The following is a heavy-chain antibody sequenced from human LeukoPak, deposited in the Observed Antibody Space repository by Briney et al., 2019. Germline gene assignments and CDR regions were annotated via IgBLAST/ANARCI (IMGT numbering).Heavy chain of an antibody. D-gene: IGHD2-15*01. CDR1: GFSLNTGGVG. V-gene: IGHV2-5*02. CDR3: AHGVRRAHCIGGSCYNFDY. CDR2: IYWDDDE. Sequence: SGPTLVKPTQTLALTCTFSGFSLNTGGVGVGWIRQPPGKALEWLAIIYWDDDERYSPSLKSRLTLIKDTSRNQVVLAMTNMDPVDTATYYCAHGVRRAHCIGGSCYNFDYWGQGTLVTVSS. J-gene: IGHJ4*02.